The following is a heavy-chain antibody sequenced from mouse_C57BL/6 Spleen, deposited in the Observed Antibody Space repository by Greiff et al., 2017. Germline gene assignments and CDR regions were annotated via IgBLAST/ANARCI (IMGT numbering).Heavy chain of an antibody. CDR3: ARHEGETGTPGFDY. CDR2: FYPGSGSI. CDR1: GYTFTEYT. J-gene: IGHJ2*01. Sequence: VNVVESGAELVKPGASVKLSCKASGYTFTEYTIHWVKQRSGQGLEWIGWFYPGSGSIKYNEKFKDKATLTADKSSSTVYMELSRLTSEDSAVYFCARHEGETGTPGFDYWGQGTTLTVSS. V-gene: IGHV1-62-2*01. D-gene: IGHD4-1*01.